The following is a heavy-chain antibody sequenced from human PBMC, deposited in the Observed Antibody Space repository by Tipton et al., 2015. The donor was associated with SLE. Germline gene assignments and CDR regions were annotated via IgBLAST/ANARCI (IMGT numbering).Heavy chain of an antibody. CDR2: IYYSGST. D-gene: IGHD3-3*01. V-gene: IGHV4-39*07. Sequence: TLSLTCTVSGGSIGSSSYYWGWIRQPPGKGLEWIGSIYYSGSTYYNPSLKSRVTISVDTSKNQFSLKLSSVTAADTAVYYCARIRFWSGYYYYMDVWGKGTTVTVSS. CDR1: GGSIGSSSYY. CDR3: ARIRFWSGYYYYMDV. J-gene: IGHJ6*03.